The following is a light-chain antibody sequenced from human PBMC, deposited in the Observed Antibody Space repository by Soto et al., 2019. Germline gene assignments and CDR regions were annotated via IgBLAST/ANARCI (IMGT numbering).Light chain of an antibody. V-gene: IGKV1-39*01. CDR1: QSIGSF. CDR3: QQSYNTPRT. J-gene: IGKJ3*01. CDR2: EAS. Sequence: DIQMTQSPSSLSASVGDRVTITCRASQSIGSFLNMYQQKPGKAPNLLIFEASSLQSGVPSRFRGSGSGTDFTLTISSRQPEDCATDYCQQSYNTPRTFGPGTKVDGK.